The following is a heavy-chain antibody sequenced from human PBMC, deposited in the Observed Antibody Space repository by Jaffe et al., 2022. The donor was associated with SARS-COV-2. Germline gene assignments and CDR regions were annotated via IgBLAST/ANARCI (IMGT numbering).Heavy chain of an antibody. V-gene: IGHV3-11*01. CDR3: ARGHYGLDV. CDR1: GFTFSDWY. J-gene: IGHJ6*02. Sequence: QVQLVESGGDLVKPGGSLRLSCAASGFTFSDWYFSWIRQAPGKGLEWVSYIDLLGRTIYYADSVKGRFTISRDNAKNSLYLQMNGLRAEDTAVYYCARGHYGLDVWGQGTTVTVSS. CDR2: IDLLGRTI.